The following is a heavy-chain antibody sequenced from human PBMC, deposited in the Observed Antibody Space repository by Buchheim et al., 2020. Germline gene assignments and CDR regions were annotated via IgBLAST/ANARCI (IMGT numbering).Heavy chain of an antibody. CDR3: ARENREQTLGLFY. Sequence: QVQLVESGGGVVQPGRSLRLSCAASGFNFSNYGMHWVRQAPGKGLEWVAIIWYDGTNKNYADSVKGRFTISRDNSKNPLSLQMNSLRAEDTAVYYCARENREQTLGLFYWGQGTL. J-gene: IGHJ4*02. CDR2: IWYDGTNK. CDR1: GFNFSNYG. D-gene: IGHD6-13*01. V-gene: IGHV3-33*01.